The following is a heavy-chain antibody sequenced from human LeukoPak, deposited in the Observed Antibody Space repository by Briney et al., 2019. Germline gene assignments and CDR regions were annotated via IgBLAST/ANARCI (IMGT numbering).Heavy chain of an antibody. Sequence: ASVKVSCKASGYTFTGYYMHWVRQAPGQGLEWMGWINPNSGGTNYAQKFQGRVTMTRDTSISTAYMELSRLRSDDTAAYYCARDAITMIGAKPAGSRYMDVWGKGTTVTVSS. V-gene: IGHV1-2*02. CDR2: INPNSGGT. CDR3: ARDAITMIGAKPAGSRYMDV. J-gene: IGHJ6*03. CDR1: GYTFTGYY. D-gene: IGHD3-22*01.